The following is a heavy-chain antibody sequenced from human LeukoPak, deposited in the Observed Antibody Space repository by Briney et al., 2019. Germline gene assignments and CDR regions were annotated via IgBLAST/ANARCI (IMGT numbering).Heavy chain of an antibody. Sequence: GGSLRLSCAASGFTFSSYEMNWVRQAPGKGLEWVSYISSSGSTIYYADSVKGRFTISRDNAKNSLYLQMNSLRAEDTAVYYCARDLDNGAAFDYRGQGTLVTVSS. D-gene: IGHD6-25*01. CDR1: GFTFSSYE. J-gene: IGHJ4*02. V-gene: IGHV3-48*03. CDR2: ISSSGSTI. CDR3: ARDLDNGAAFDY.